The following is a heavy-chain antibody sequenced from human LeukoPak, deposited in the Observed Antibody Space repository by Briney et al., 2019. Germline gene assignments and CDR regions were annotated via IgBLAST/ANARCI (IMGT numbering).Heavy chain of an antibody. Sequence: SETLSLTCTVSGGSISSYYWSWIRQPPGKGLEWIGYIYTSGSTNYNPSLKSRVTISVDTSKNQFSLKLSSVTAADTAVYYCARHGAYCSSTSCYSMDYYMDVWGRGTTVTVSS. D-gene: IGHD2-2*02. CDR1: GGSISSYY. CDR3: ARHGAYCSSTSCYSMDYYMDV. V-gene: IGHV4-4*09. J-gene: IGHJ6*03. CDR2: IYTSGST.